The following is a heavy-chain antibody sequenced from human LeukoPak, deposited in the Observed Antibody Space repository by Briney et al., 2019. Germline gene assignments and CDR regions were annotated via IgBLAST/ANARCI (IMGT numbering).Heavy chain of an antibody. CDR3: ARGYCSGGSCHQVFD. CDR2: INHSGIT. Sequence: SETLSLTCAVYGGSFSGYFWSWIRQPPGKGLGGIGEINHSGITNYNPSLKSRVTISVDTSKNQFSLKLSSVTAADTAVYYCARGYCSGGSCHQVFDWGQGTLVTVSS. D-gene: IGHD2-15*01. CDR1: GGSFSGYF. J-gene: IGHJ4*02. V-gene: IGHV4-34*01.